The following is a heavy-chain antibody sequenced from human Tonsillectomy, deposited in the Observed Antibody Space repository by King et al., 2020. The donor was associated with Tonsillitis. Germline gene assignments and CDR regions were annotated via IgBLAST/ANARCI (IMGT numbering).Heavy chain of an antibody. J-gene: IGHJ4*02. CDR1: GFTFTNHG. CDR3: ARLEY. CDR2: LSSAGTNE. V-gene: IGHV3-33*05. Sequence: VQLVESGGGVVQPGRSLRLSCATSGFTFTNHGMHWVRQAPGKGLEWVAALSSAGTNEYYADSVKGRFTISRDTPKNTLYLQMHSLRAEDTAVYYCARLEYWGRGTLVTVSS.